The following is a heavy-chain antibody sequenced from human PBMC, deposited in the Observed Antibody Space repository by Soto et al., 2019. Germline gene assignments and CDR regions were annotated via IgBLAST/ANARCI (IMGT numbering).Heavy chain of an antibody. J-gene: IGHJ2*01. Sequence: QVQLQESGPGLVKPSQTLSLTCTVSGGSISSGGYYWSWIRQHPGKGLEWIGYIYYSGSTYYNPSLKSRVTISVDTSKNQFSLKLSSVTAADTAVYYCSRGRAPAVARDTAYFDLWGRGTLVTVSS. D-gene: IGHD6-19*01. CDR2: IYYSGST. CDR1: GGSISSGGYY. CDR3: SRGRAPAVARDTAYFDL. V-gene: IGHV4-31*03.